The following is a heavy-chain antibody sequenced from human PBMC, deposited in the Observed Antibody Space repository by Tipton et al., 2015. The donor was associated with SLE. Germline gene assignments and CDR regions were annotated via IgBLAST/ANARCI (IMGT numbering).Heavy chain of an antibody. J-gene: IGHJ3*02. CDR2: IYYSGST. CDR3: ARGTIVVAALDAFDI. Sequence: LRLSCTVSGGSIRSSSYYWGWIRQPPGKGLEWIGSIYYSGSTYYNPSLKSRVTISVDTSKNQFSLKVSSVTAADTAVYYCARGTIVVAALDAFDIWGQGTMVTVSS. V-gene: IGHV4-39*01. CDR1: GGSIRSSSYY. D-gene: IGHD2-21*01.